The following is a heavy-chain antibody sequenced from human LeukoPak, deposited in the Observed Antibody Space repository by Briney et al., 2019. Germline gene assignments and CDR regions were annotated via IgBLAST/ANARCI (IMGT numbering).Heavy chain of an antibody. J-gene: IGHJ3*02. CDR3: TTEMVGATKQIKIDI. V-gene: IGHV3-15*01. D-gene: IGHD1-26*01. CDR1: GFTFSNAW. CDR2: IKSKTDGGTT. Sequence: PGGSLRLSCAASGFTFSNAWMSWVRQAPGKGLEWVGRIKSKTDGGTTDYAAPVKGRFTISRDDSKNTLYLQMNSLKTEDTAVYYCTTEMVGATKQIKIDIWGQGTMVTVSS.